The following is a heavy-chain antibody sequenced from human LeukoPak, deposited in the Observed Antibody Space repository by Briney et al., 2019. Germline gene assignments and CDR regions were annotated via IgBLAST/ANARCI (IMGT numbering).Heavy chain of an antibody. V-gene: IGHV3-33*01. Sequence: GGSLRLSCAASGFTFSSYGMHWVRQAPGKGLEWVAVIWYDGSNKYYADSVKGRFTISRDNSKNTLYLQMNSLRAEDTAVYYCARGVGRRYFDYWGQGTLVTVSS. J-gene: IGHJ4*02. CDR1: GFTFSSYG. CDR3: ARGVGRRYFDY. CDR2: IWYDGSNK. D-gene: IGHD1-26*01.